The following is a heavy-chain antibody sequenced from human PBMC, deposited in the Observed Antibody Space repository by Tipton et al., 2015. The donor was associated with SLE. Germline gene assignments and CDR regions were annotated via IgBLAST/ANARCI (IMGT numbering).Heavy chain of an antibody. Sequence: TLSLTCAVYGGSFSGYYWSWIRQPPGKGLEGIGEINHSGSTNYNPSLKSRVTISVDTSKNQFSLKLSSVTAADTAVYYCARDPPSGADAFDNWGQGTMVPVSS. V-gene: IGHV4-34*01. CDR2: INHSGST. D-gene: IGHD6-19*01. CDR1: GGSFSGYY. J-gene: IGHJ3*02. CDR3: ARDPPSGADAFDN.